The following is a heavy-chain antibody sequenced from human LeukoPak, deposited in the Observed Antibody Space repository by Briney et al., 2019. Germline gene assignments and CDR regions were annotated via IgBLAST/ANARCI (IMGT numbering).Heavy chain of an antibody. J-gene: IGHJ5*02. D-gene: IGHD3-10*01. CDR2: IYYSGST. CDR3: ARGSVRGVSMVRGINWFDP. Sequence: SETLSLTCTVSGVSISSSSYYWGWIRQPPGKGLEWIGSIYYSGSTYYNPSLKSRVTISVDTSKNQFSLKLSSVTAADTAVYYCARGSVRGVSMVRGINWFDPWGQGTLVTVSS. V-gene: IGHV4-39*07. CDR1: GVSISSSSYY.